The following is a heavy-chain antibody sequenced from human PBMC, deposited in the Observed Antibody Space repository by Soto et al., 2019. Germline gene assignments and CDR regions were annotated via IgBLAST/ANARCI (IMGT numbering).Heavy chain of an antibody. CDR2: ISTNSGNT. J-gene: IGHJ4*02. D-gene: IGHD1-7*01. CDR1: GYPFGTYA. CDR3: ARTYNWNSEGFDH. V-gene: IGHV1-18*04. Sequence: GASVKFSCKASGYPFGTYAITWVRQAPGQGLEWVGWISTNSGNTYYAQNFQGRVTLTTDTSTTTAYMEFRSLTSDDTAIYYCARTYNWNSEGFDHWGQGTLVTVSS.